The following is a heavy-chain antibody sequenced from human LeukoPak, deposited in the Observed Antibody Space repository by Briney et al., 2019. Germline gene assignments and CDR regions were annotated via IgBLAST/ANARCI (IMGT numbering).Heavy chain of an antibody. J-gene: IGHJ4*02. D-gene: IGHD6-6*01. Sequence: PGGSLRLSCAASGFTFSSYSMNWVRQAPGKGLEWVSPISSSSSYIYYADSVKGRFTISRDNAKNSLYLQMNSLRAEYTAVYYCAGSVEYSSSAAGDYWGQGALGTASS. V-gene: IGHV3-21*01. CDR3: AGSVEYSSSAAGDY. CDR2: ISSSSSYI. CDR1: GFTFSSYS.